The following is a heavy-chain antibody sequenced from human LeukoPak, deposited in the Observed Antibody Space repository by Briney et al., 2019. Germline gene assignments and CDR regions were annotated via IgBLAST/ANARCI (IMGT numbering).Heavy chain of an antibody. D-gene: IGHD5-12*01. CDR1: GFTVSSNY. Sequence: GGSLRLSCAASGFTVSSNYMSWVRQAPGKGLEWVSVIYSGGSTYYADSVKGRFTISRDNSKNTLYLQMNSLRAEDTAVYYCARGIVATNGENYFDYWGQGTLVTVSS. V-gene: IGHV3-53*01. CDR3: ARGIVATNGENYFDY. J-gene: IGHJ4*02. CDR2: IYSGGST.